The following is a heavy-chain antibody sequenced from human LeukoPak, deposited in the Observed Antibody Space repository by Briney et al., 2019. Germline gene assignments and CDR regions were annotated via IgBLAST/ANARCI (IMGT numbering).Heavy chain of an antibody. Sequence: SETLSLTCTVSGGSISSYYWSWIRQPAGKGREWIGRIYTIGCTNYTPSLKSRVTMSVDTSKNQFSLKLNSLTAADTAVYYCARDYDGIAAAGIPRYYYYGMDVWGQGTTVTVSS. D-gene: IGHD6-13*01. J-gene: IGHJ6*02. V-gene: IGHV4-4*07. CDR1: GGSISSYY. CDR3: ARDYDGIAAAGIPRYYYYGMDV. CDR2: IYTIGCT.